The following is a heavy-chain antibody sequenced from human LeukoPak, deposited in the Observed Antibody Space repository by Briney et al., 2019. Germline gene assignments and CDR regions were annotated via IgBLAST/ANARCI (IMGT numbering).Heavy chain of an antibody. Sequence: ASVTVSCKASGGTFSSYAISLVRQAPGQGLEWMGRIIPILGIANYAQKFQGRVTITADKSTSTAYMELSRLRSEDTAVYYCARERQRHIVVVTAIPYGMDVWGQGTTVTVSS. CDR1: GGTFSSYA. J-gene: IGHJ6*02. V-gene: IGHV1-69*10. CDR2: IIPILGIA. CDR3: ARERQRHIVVVTAIPYGMDV. D-gene: IGHD2-21*02.